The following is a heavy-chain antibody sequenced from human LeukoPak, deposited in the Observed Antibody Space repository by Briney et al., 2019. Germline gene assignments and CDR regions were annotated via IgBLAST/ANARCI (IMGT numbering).Heavy chain of an antibody. V-gene: IGHV4-30-2*01. CDR1: GGSISSGGYS. J-gene: IGHJ4*02. D-gene: IGHD4-23*01. CDR2: IYHSGST. CDR3: APAPPPDYGGPFDY. Sequence: SQTLSLTCAVSGGSISSGGYSWSWIRQPPGKGLEWIGYIYHSGSTYYNPYLKSRVTISVDRSKNPFSLKLSSVTAAGTAVYYCAPAPPPDYGGPFDYWGQGTLVTVSS.